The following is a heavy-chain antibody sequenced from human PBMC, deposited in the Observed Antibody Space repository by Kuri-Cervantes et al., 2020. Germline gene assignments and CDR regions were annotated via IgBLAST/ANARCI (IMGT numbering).Heavy chain of an antibody. CDR1: GFVFNNAW. Sequence: GESLKISCAASGFVFNNAWMTWVRQAPGKGLEWVGHIKSKRNGGTTDYAAPVRGRFAISRDDSNNNVYLQMNSLKTEDTAVYYCARAQRYCSSTSCYLELGIVVKIYYFDYWGQGTLVTVSS. CDR3: ARAQRYCSSTSCYLELGIVVKIYYFDY. D-gene: IGHD2-2*01. J-gene: IGHJ4*02. CDR2: IKSKRNGGTT. V-gene: IGHV3-15*01.